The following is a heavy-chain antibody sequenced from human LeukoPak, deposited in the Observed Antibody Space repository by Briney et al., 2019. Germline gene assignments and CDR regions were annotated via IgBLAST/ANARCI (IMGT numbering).Heavy chain of an antibody. Sequence: ASVKVSCKASGYTFTSYGISWVRQAPGQGLEWMGWISAYNGNTNYAQKLQGRVTMTTDTSTSTAYMELRSLRSDDTAVYYCAKDGKTWWLAAPGYYFDYWGQGTLVTVSS. CDR1: GYTFTSYG. J-gene: IGHJ4*02. D-gene: IGHD2-15*01. CDR2: ISAYNGNT. CDR3: AKDGKTWWLAAPGYYFDY. V-gene: IGHV1-18*01.